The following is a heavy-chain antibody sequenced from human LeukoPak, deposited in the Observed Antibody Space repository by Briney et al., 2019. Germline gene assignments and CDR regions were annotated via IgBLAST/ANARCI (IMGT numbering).Heavy chain of an antibody. V-gene: IGHV3-66*01. CDR1: GLTVSSNY. CDR2: IYSGGTT. D-gene: IGHD1-26*01. CDR3: AKDVVRWELLRGADY. J-gene: IGHJ4*02. Sequence: GGSLRLSCAASGLTVSSNYMSWVRQAPGKGLEWVSVIYSGGTTYYADSVKGRFTISRDNSKNTLYLQMNSLRAEDTAVYYCAKDVVRWELLRGADYWGQGTLVTVSS.